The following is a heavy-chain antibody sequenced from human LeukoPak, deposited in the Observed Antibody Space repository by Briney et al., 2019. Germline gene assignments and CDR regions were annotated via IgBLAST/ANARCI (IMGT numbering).Heavy chain of an antibody. Sequence: ASVKVSCKASGYTFSGYYMHWVRQAPGQGLEWMGWINPNSGGTNYAQKFQGRVTMTRDTSISTAYMELSRLRYDDTAVYYCARPLRVTMVRGAAFRASSDFDPWGQGTLVTVSS. CDR2: INPNSGGT. CDR1: GYTFSGYY. CDR3: ARPLRVTMVRGAAFRASSDFDP. D-gene: IGHD3-10*01. J-gene: IGHJ5*02. V-gene: IGHV1-2*02.